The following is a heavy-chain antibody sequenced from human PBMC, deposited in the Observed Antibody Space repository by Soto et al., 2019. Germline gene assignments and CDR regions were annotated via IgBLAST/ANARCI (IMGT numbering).Heavy chain of an antibody. CDR1: GFTFRSYG. J-gene: IGHJ4*02. D-gene: IGHD3-16*02. CDR3: ARDTFLRLGELSFLPDY. Sequence: GGSLRLSCVASGFTFRSYGMHWVRQAPGKGLEWMAVISDDGNNQDYADSVKGRFAISRDNSKNTLFLQVDSLRTEDTAVYYCARDTFLRLGELSFLPDYWGQGTLVTVSS. CDR2: ISDDGNNQ. V-gene: IGHV3-30*03.